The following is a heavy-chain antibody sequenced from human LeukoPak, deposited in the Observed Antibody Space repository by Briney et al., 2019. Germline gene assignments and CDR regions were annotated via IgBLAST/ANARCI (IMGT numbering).Heavy chain of an antibody. CDR2: INHSGST. D-gene: IGHD6-19*01. CDR1: GGCFRRYY. V-gene: IGHV4-34*01. J-gene: IGHJ6*04. CDR3: ARGYSSGWYRVRMDV. Sequence: SDTLSLTCNVKGGCFRRYYWSWIRQPPRNCLALIGEINHSGSTNYNPSLKSRVTISVDTSKNQFSLKLSSVTAADTAVYYCARGYSSGWYRVRMDVWGKGTTVTVSS.